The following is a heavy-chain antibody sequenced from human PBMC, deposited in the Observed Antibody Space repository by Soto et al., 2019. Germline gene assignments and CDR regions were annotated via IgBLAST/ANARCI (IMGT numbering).Heavy chain of an antibody. CDR1: GYTFTSYA. D-gene: IGHD6-13*01. Sequence: QVQLVQSGAEVKKPGASVKVSCKASGYTFTSYAMHWVRQAPGQRLEWMGWINAGNGNTKYSQKFQGRVTITRDTSASTAYMELSSLRSEDTAVYYRARVGYSSSWYVWFDPWGQGTLVTVSS. J-gene: IGHJ5*02. CDR2: INAGNGNT. V-gene: IGHV1-3*01. CDR3: ARVGYSSSWYVWFDP.